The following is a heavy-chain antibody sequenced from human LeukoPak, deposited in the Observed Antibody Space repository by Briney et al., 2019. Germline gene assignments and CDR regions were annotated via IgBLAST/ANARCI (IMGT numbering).Heavy chain of an antibody. D-gene: IGHD3-10*01. CDR3: ARGTMVRGPPTGFDP. CDR2: ISAYNGNT. V-gene: IGHV1-18*01. CDR1: GYTFTSYA. Sequence: ASVKVSCKASGYTFTSYAMNWVRQAPGQGLEWMGWISAYNGNTNYAQKLQGRVTMTADTSTSTAYMELRSLRSDDTAVYYCARGTMVRGPPTGFDPWGQGTLVTVSS. J-gene: IGHJ5*02.